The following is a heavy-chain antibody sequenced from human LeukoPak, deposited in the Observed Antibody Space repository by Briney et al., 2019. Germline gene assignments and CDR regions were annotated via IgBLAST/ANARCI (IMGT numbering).Heavy chain of an antibody. Sequence: ASVKVSCKASGYTFTSYAMHWVRQAPGQRLEWMGWINAGNGNTKYSQKFQGRVTITRDTSASTAYMELSSLRSEDTAVYFCARDSGSGWYFEYLQHWGQGTLVTVSS. V-gene: IGHV1-3*01. CDR1: GYTFTSYA. CDR3: ARDSGSGWYFEYLQH. D-gene: IGHD6-19*01. CDR2: INAGNGNT. J-gene: IGHJ1*01.